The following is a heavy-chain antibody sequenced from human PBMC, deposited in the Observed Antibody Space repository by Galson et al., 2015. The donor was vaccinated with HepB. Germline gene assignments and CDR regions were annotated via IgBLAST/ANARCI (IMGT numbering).Heavy chain of an antibody. J-gene: IGHJ2*01. Sequence: CAISGDSVSSNSAAWNWIRQSPSRGLEWLGRTYYRSKWYNDYAVSVKSRITINPDTSKNQFSLQLNSVTPGDTAVYYCARHSGYDLKDWYFDLWGRGTLVTVSS. D-gene: IGHD5-12*01. CDR2: TYYRSKWYN. V-gene: IGHV6-1*01. CDR1: GDSVSSNSAA. CDR3: ARHSGYDLKDWYFDL.